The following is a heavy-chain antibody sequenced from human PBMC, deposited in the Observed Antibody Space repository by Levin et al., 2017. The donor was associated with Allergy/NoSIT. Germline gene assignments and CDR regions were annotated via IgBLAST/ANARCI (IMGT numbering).Heavy chain of an antibody. CDR3: ATAQVTTAHDAFDI. V-gene: IGHV3-53*01. CDR1: GFTVSSNY. CDR2: IYSGGST. Sequence: GGSLRLSCAASGFTVSSNYMSWVRQAPGKGLEWVSVIYSGGSTYYADSVKGRFTISRDNSKNTLYLQMNSLRAEDTAVYYCATAQVTTAHDAFDIWGQGTMVTVSS. D-gene: IGHD4-17*01. J-gene: IGHJ3*02.